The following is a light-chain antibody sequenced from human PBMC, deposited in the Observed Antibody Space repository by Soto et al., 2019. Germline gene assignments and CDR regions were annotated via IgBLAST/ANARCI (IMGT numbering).Light chain of an antibody. J-gene: IGLJ1*01. Sequence: QSVLTQPASVYGSPGQSITISCNGTSSDVGAYKFVSWYQHHPGKAPKLIIYDVTTRPSGVSNRFSGSKSGDTASLTISALQSEDEADYYCSSFTSSSTYVFGTGTKVTVL. CDR2: DVT. V-gene: IGLV2-14*03. CDR1: SSDVGAYKF. CDR3: SSFTSSSTYV.